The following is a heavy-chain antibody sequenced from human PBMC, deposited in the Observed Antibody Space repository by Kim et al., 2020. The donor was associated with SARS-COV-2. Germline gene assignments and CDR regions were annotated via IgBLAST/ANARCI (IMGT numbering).Heavy chain of an antibody. CDR2: ISSGSSTM. V-gene: IGHV3-48*02. CDR3: ARGLFVEPHGAIDI. J-gene: IGHJ3*02. D-gene: IGHD1-26*01. Sequence: GGSLRLSCAASGFSFSSYIMNWVRQAPGKGLEGVSYISSGSSTMYYADSVKGRFTISRDNAKKSLYLQMNSLRDEDTAVYYCARGLFVEPHGAIDIWGQGTMVTVSS. CDR1: GFSFSSYI.